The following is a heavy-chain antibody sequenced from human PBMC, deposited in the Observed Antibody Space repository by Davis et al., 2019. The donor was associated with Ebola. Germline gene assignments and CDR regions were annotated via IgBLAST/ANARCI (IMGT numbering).Heavy chain of an antibody. Sequence: SETLSLTCAVSGGSISSGGYSWSWIRQPPGKGLEWIGYIYYSGSTNYNPSLKSRVTISVDTSKNQFSLKLSSVTAADTAVYYCARGRAPSGSYQYYFDYWGQGTLVTVSS. CDR1: GGSISSGGYS. J-gene: IGHJ4*02. D-gene: IGHD1-26*01. V-gene: IGHV4-61*08. CDR3: ARGRAPSGSYQYYFDY. CDR2: IYYSGST.